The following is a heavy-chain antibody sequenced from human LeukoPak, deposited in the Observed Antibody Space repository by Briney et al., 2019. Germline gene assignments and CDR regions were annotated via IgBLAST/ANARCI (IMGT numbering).Heavy chain of an antibody. Sequence: SETLSLTCTVSGGSISSYYWSWIRQPPGKGLEWIGYIYYSGSTNYNPSLKSRVTISIDTSNNQFSLKLSSVTAADTAMYYCARHETGGSYPLKYWGQGLLVTVSS. CDR1: GGSISSYY. D-gene: IGHD1-26*01. J-gene: IGHJ4*02. V-gene: IGHV4-59*08. CDR2: IYYSGST. CDR3: ARHETGGSYPLKY.